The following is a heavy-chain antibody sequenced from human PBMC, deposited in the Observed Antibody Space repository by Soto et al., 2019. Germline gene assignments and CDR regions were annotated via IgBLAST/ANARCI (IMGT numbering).Heavy chain of an antibody. V-gene: IGHV1-46*01. CDR3: ARDFFCCCSCSPDAFYI. J-gene: IGHJ3*02. CDR1: GYTFTSYY. Sequence: GASVKVSCKASGYTFTSYYMHWVRQAPGQGLEWMGIINPSGGSTSYAQKFQGRVTMTRDTSTSTVYMELSSLRSEDTAVYYCARDFFCCCSCSPDAFYIWGQGSMVTVSS. D-gene: IGHD2-15*01. CDR2: INPSGGST.